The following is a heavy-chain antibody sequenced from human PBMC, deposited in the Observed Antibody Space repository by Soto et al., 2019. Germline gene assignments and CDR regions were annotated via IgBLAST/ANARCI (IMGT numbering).Heavy chain of an antibody. D-gene: IGHD2-8*01. J-gene: IGHJ6*02. CDR1: GGSISSYY. Sequence: SDTLSLTCTVSGGSISSYYWSWIRQPPGKGLEWIGYIYYSGSTNYNPSLKSRVTISVDTSKNQFSLKLSSVTAADTAVYYCARVKGVGYYYYGMDVWGQGTTVTVSS. V-gene: IGHV4-59*01. CDR2: IYYSGST. CDR3: ARVKGVGYYYYGMDV.